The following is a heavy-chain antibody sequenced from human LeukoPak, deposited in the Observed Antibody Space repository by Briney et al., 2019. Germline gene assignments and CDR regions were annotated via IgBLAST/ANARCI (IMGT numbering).Heavy chain of an antibody. CDR2: IIPIFGTA. V-gene: IGHV1-69*13. D-gene: IGHD2-2*02. Sequence: SVKVSCKASGGTFSSYAISWVRQAPGQGLEWMGGIIPIFGTANYAQKFQGRVTITADESTSTAYMELSSLRSEDTAVYYCARGAVVVPAAIRRYYYYMDVWGKGTTVTVSS. CDR3: ARGAVVVPAAIRRYYYYMDV. CDR1: GGTFSSYA. J-gene: IGHJ6*03.